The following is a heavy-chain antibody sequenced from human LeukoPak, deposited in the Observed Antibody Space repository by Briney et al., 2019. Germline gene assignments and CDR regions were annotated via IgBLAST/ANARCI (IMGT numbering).Heavy chain of an antibody. CDR2: ISGSGGSI. CDR1: GFTFSSYA. J-gene: IGHJ4*02. V-gene: IGHV3-23*01. D-gene: IGHD1-26*01. Sequence: GGSLRLSCAASGFTFSSYAMSWVRQAPGKGLEWVSAISGSGGSIYYADSVKGRFTISRDNSKNTLYLQMNSLRAEDTAVYYCAKDHEWELADTHFDYWGQGTLVTVSS. CDR3: AKDHEWELADTHFDY.